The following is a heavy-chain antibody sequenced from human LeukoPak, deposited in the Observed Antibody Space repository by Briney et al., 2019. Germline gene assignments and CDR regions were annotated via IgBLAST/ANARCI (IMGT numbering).Heavy chain of an antibody. Sequence: SETLSLTCTVSGGSISSYYRSWIRQPPGKGLEWIGYIYYSGSTNYNPSLKSRVTISVDRSKNQFSLKLNSVTAADTAVYYCARYQRGYCSTTSCPHWFDPWGQGTLVTVSS. D-gene: IGHD2-2*01. J-gene: IGHJ5*02. CDR2: IYYSGST. CDR3: ARYQRGYCSTTSCPHWFDP. V-gene: IGHV4-59*08. CDR1: GGSISSYY.